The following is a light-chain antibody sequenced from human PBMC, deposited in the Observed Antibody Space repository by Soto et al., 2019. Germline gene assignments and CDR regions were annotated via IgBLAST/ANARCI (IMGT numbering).Light chain of an antibody. J-gene: IGKJ4*01. CDR1: QSVSSN. Sequence: EIVMTQSPATLSVSPGERATLSCRASQSVSSNLAWYQQKPGQAPRLLIYVASTRATGIPARFSGSGSGTEFTLTISNLQSEDFAVYYCQQYNKWPLSFGGGTKVEIK. CDR2: VAS. V-gene: IGKV3D-15*01. CDR3: QQYNKWPLS.